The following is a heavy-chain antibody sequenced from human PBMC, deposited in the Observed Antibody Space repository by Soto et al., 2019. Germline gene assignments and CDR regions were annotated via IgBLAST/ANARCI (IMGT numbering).Heavy chain of an antibody. J-gene: IGHJ4*02. V-gene: IGHV3-49*03. CDR1: GFTFGDCA. Sequence: GGSLRLSCTASGFTFGDCAMSWFRQAPGKGLEWVGFIRSKAYGGTTEYAASVKGRFTISRDNSKKTLYLQMNSLRAEDTAVYYCVRVFDTYYSDLWGQGNMVTVSS. CDR3: VRVFDTYYSDL. CDR2: IRSKAYGGTT. D-gene: IGHD3-9*01.